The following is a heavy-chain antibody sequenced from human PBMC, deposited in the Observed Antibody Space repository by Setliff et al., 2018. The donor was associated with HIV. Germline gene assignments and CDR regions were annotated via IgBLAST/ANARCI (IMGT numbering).Heavy chain of an antibody. Sequence: SETLSLTCTVSGGSISNSSHYWDWIRQPPGKGLEWIGTINYSGNTYDNPSLKSRVAISVDTSKKQFSLKLSSVSAADTAVYYCARRWKSSQYYDFWSPRSSYFDFWGQGMLVTVSS. CDR3: ARRWKSSQYYDFWSPRSSYFDF. CDR2: INYSGNT. J-gene: IGHJ4*02. D-gene: IGHD3-3*01. CDR1: GGSISNSSHY. V-gene: IGHV4-39*01.